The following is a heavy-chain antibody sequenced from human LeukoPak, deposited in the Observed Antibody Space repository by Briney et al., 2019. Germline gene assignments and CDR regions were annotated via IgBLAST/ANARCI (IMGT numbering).Heavy chain of an antibody. J-gene: IGHJ4*02. CDR2: FCGSGGSI. V-gene: IGHV3-23*01. D-gene: IGHD2-21*02. Sequence: GGYLRLYCAASGFTFSTYAMSWVRQAPGKGLEWVSHFCGSGGSIYYADSVKGRFTISRDNSKNTLYLQMNSLRAEDTAVYYCAKSDCGGDCHLLDYWGQGTLVTVSS. CDR1: GFTFSTYA. CDR3: AKSDCGGDCHLLDY.